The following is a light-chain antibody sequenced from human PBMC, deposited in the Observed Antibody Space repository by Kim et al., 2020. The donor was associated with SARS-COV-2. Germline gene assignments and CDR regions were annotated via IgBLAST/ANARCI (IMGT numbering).Light chain of an antibody. CDR3: QAWDSSTVV. J-gene: IGLJ2*01. V-gene: IGLV3-1*01. CDR2: QDT. CDR1: KLGDTY. Sequence: SVSPGQTANITCSGDKLGDTYASWYQQKPGQSPVLVIYQDTKRPSGIPERFSGSNSGTTATLTISGTQAMDGADYYCQAWDSSTVVFGGGTQLTVL.